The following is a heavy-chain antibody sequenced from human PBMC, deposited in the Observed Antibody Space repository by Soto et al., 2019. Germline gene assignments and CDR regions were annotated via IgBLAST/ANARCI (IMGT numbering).Heavy chain of an antibody. D-gene: IGHD3-10*01. J-gene: IGHJ6*02. CDR2: IVVGSGNT. Sequence: ASVKVSCKASGFTFTSSAVQWLRQARGQRLEWIGWIVVGSGNTNYAQKFQERVTITRDMSTSTAYMELSSLRSEDTAVYYCAAADGSGSRFYYYYYGMDVWGQGTTVTVSS. V-gene: IGHV1-58*01. CDR1: GFTFTSSA. CDR3: AAADGSGSRFYYYYYGMDV.